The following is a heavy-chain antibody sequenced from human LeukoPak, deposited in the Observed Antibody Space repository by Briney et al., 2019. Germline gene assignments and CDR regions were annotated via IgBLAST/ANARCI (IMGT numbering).Heavy chain of an antibody. CDR3: ARTPRRDTYSSGWYRVGWFDP. D-gene: IGHD6-19*01. J-gene: IGHJ5*02. V-gene: IGHV4-39*07. CDR1: GGSISSSSYY. Sequence: PSETLSLTCTVSGGSISSSSYYWGWIRQPPGKGLEWIGSIYYSGSTYYNPSLKSRVAISVDTSKNQFSLKLSSVTAADTAVYYCARTPRRDTYSSGWYRVGWFDPWGQGTLVTVSS. CDR2: IYYSGST.